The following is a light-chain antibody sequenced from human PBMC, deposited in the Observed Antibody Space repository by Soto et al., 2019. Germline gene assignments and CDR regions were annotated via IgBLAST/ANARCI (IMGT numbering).Light chain of an antibody. CDR3: AAWDDSLNGYV. CDR2: TNN. J-gene: IGLJ1*01. Sequence: QSVLSQPPSASGTPGQRITISCSGSTSNIGSNTVNWYQQLPGSAPKLLIYTNNQRPSGVPDRFSASKSGTPASLAITGLQSEDEADYYCAAWDDSLNGYVFGTGTKVTVL. CDR1: TSNIGSNT. V-gene: IGLV1-44*01.